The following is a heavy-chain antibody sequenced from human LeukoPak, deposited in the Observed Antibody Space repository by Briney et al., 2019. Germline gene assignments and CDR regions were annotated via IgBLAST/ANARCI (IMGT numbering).Heavy chain of an antibody. V-gene: IGHV4-34*01. CDR1: GGSFSGYY. CDR3: ARDSGYDERFDY. J-gene: IGHJ4*02. CDR2: INHSGST. D-gene: IGHD5-12*01. Sequence: SETLSLTCAVYGGSFSGYYWSWIRQPPGKGLEWIGEINHSGSTNYNPSLKSRVTISVDTSKNQFSLKLSSVTAADTAVYYCARDSGYDERFDYWGQGTLVTVSS.